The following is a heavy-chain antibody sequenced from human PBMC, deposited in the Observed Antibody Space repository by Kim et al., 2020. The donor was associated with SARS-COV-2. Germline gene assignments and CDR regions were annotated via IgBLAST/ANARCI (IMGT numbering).Heavy chain of an antibody. V-gene: IGHV1-2*02. CDR3: ARVRSALVGDGMDV. D-gene: IGHD3-10*01. Sequence: ASVKVSCKASGYSLTGYYIHWVRQAPGQGLEWVGWINPKNGGTNNAQKFQGRVTMTRDTSISTAYMELSRLRSDDTAVYHCARVRSALVGDGMDVWGQGTTVTVSS. CDR2: INPKNGGT. J-gene: IGHJ6*02. CDR1: GYSLTGYY.